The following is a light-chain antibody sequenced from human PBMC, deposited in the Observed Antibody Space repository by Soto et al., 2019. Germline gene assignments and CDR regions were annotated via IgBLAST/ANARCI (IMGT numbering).Light chain of an antibody. Sequence: DIQMTQSPSSLSASVGDRVTITCQASQDNGNYLNWYQVKPGKAPKLLIYDASNLQTGVPSRFSGSGSGTDFTLTISSLQPEDFATYFCQQFDNLPLTFGGGTQVEIK. CDR1: QDNGNY. V-gene: IGKV1-33*01. CDR2: DAS. J-gene: IGKJ4*01. CDR3: QQFDNLPLT.